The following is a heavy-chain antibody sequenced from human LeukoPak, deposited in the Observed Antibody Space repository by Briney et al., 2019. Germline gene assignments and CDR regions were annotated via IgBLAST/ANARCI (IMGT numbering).Heavy chain of an antibody. CDR1: GYSFTSYW. D-gene: IGHD3-16*01. CDR2: IDPSDSYT. J-gene: IGHJ4*02. V-gene: IGHV5-10-1*01. CDR3: ARHRGLAEYDY. Sequence: GESLKISCKGSGYSFTSYWTSWVRQMPGKGLEWMGRIDPSDSYTNYNPSFHGHVTLSADKSINTAYLQWSSLRASDTAMYYCARHRGLAEYDYWGQGTLVTVSS.